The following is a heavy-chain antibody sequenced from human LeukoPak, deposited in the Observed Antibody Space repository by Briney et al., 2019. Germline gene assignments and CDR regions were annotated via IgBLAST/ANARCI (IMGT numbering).Heavy chain of an antibody. CDR1: GGSISSGGYY. CDR3: ARGSSVSYAFDI. J-gene: IGHJ3*02. Sequence: SETLSLTCTVSGGSISSGGYYWSWIRQHPGKGLEWIGYIYYSGSTYYNPSLQSRVTISVDTSKNQFSLKLSSVTAADTAVYYCARGSSVSYAFDIWGQGTMVTVSS. D-gene: IGHD1-26*01. CDR2: IYYSGST. V-gene: IGHV4-31*03.